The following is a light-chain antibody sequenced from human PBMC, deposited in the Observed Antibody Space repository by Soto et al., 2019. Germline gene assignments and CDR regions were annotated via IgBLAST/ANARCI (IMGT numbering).Light chain of an antibody. V-gene: IGLV1-40*01. CDR1: SSNIGAGYD. CDR2: GNS. J-gene: IGLJ2*01. CDR3: QSYDSSLRSV. Sequence: QSVLTQPPSVSGAPGQRVTISCTGRSSNIGAGYDVHWYQQLPGTAPKLLIYGNSNRPSGVPDRFSGSKSGTSASLAITGLQAEDEADYYCQSYDSSLRSVFGGGTKLTGL.